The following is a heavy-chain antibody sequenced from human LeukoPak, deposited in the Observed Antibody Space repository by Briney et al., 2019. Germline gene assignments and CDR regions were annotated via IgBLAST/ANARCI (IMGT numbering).Heavy chain of an antibody. Sequence: ASVKVSCKASGYTFTSYDINWVRQATGQGLEWMGWMNPNSGNTGYAQKFQGRVTMTRNTSISTAYMELSSLRSEDTAVYYCARGYSSGWLEDYYYYYMDVWGKGTTVTVSS. CDR2: MNPNSGNT. CDR3: ARGYSSGWLEDYYYYYMDV. V-gene: IGHV1-8*01. D-gene: IGHD6-19*01. CDR1: GYTFTSYD. J-gene: IGHJ6*03.